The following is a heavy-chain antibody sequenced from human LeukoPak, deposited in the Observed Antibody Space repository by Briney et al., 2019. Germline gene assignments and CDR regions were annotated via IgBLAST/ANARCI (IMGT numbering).Heavy chain of an antibody. Sequence: SETPSLTCTVSAGSISTYYWSWIRQPAGKGLEWIGRIHASGSTNYNPSLKSRVTISVDKSNNQFSLKMRSVTAADTAVYYCARGLVGTTGEQNWFDPWGQGTLVTVSS. D-gene: IGHD1-26*01. CDR1: AGSISTYY. CDR2: IHASGST. CDR3: ARGLVGTTGEQNWFDP. J-gene: IGHJ5*02. V-gene: IGHV4-4*07.